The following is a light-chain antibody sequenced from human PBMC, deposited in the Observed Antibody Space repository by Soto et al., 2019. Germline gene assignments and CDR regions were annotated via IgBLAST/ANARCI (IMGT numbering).Light chain of an antibody. V-gene: IGKV3D-15*01. Sequence: IVMTHSPATLSVSPWERATLSCRASQSVSSNLAWYQQKPGQAPRLLIYGASSRATGIPDRFSGSGSGTDFTLTISRLEPEDFAVYYCQHAEAFGQGTKVDIK. CDR2: GAS. J-gene: IGKJ1*01. CDR1: QSVSSN. CDR3: QHAEA.